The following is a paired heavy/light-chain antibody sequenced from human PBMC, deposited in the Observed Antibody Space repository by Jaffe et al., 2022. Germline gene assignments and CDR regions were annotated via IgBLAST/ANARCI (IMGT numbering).Heavy chain of an antibody. CDR1: GFSLSTSGVG. CDR3: AHSDRVLLWFGEFTWFDP. J-gene: IGHJ5*02. D-gene: IGHD3-10*01. CDR2: IYWDDDK. V-gene: IGHV2-5*02. Sequence: QITLKESGPTLVKPTQTLTLTCTFSGFSLSTSGVGVGWIRQPPGKALEWLALIYWDDDKRYSPSLKSRLTITKDTSKNQVVLTMTNMDPVDTATYYCAHSDRVLLWFGEFTWFDPWGQGTLVTVSS.
Light chain of an antibody. Sequence: DIQMTQSPSSLSASVGDRVTITCRASQGISSWLAWYQQKPEKAPKSLIYAASSLQSGVPSRFSGSGSGTDFTLTISSLQPEDFATYYCQQYNSYPLTFGQGTRLEIK. CDR1: QGISSW. V-gene: IGKV1D-16*01. CDR3: QQYNSYPLT. CDR2: AAS. J-gene: IGKJ5*01.